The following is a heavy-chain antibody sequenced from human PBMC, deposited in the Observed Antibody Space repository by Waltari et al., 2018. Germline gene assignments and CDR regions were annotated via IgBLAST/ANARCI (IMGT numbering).Heavy chain of an antibody. V-gene: IGHV4-34*01. CDR3: ARGGYCSSTSCYMRAYYYYGMDV. D-gene: IGHD2-2*02. Sequence: QVQLQQWGAGLLKPSETLSLTCAVYGGSFSGYYWSWIRQPPGKGLEWIGEINHSGSTNYNPSLKSRVTISVDTSKNQFSLKLSSVTAADTAVYYCARGGYCSSTSCYMRAYYYYGMDVWGQGTTVTVSS. J-gene: IGHJ6*02. CDR2: INHSGST. CDR1: GGSFSGYY.